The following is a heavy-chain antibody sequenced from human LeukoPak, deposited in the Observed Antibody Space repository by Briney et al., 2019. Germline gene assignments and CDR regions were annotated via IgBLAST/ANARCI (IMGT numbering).Heavy chain of an antibody. CDR2: ISYDGSNE. J-gene: IGHJ6*03. CDR3: AKNGRAAGTYYYYMDV. D-gene: IGHD6-13*01. Sequence: GGSLRLSCAASGFTFSSYVMHWVRQAPGKGLEWVAIISYDGSNEYYADSVKGRFTISRDNSKNTLYLQMNSLRAEDTALYYCAKNGRAAGTYYYYMDVWGKGTTVTVSS. CDR1: GFTFSSYV. V-gene: IGHV3-30*04.